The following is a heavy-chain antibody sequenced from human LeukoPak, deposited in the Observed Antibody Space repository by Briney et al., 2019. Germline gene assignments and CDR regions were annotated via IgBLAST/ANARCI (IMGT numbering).Heavy chain of an antibody. CDR2: INHSGFT. CDR1: GGPFSGYY. D-gene: IGHD1-1*01. Sequence: PSETLSLTCGVYGGPFSGYYWTWISQPPGKGLEWVGEINHSGFTNYNPSLKSRVTISIDTSKSQFSLKLNSVTAADTAAYYCARAHYGTASPAGGLWGQGTLVTVSS. J-gene: IGHJ4*02. CDR3: ARAHYGTASPAGGL. V-gene: IGHV4-34*01.